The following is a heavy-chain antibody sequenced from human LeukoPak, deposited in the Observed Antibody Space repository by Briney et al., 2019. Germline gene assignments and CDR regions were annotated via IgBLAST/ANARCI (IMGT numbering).Heavy chain of an antibody. Sequence: SETLSLTCAVYGGSFSGYYWSWIRQPPGKGLEWIGEINHSGSTNYNPSLKSRVTISVDTSKNQFSLKLSSVTAADTAVYYCARALYDFGIDPWGQGTLVTVSS. J-gene: IGHJ5*02. CDR1: GGSFSGYY. D-gene: IGHD3-3*01. CDR2: INHSGST. V-gene: IGHV4-34*01. CDR3: ARALYDFGIDP.